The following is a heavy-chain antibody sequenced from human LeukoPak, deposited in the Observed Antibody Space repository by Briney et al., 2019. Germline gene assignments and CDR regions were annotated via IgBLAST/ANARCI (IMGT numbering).Heavy chain of an antibody. Sequence: EASVTVSCKASGYTFTTYGMNWVRQTPGQGLEWMGWISTYDGNTNYAQKFRGRVTMVRDTSTSTVYMELRSLTSDDTAVYYCARDQPRRGPGNHDYWGQGTLVTVSS. J-gene: IGHJ4*02. V-gene: IGHV1-18*01. CDR1: GYTFTTYG. D-gene: IGHD1-26*01. CDR3: ARDQPRRGPGNHDY. CDR2: ISTYDGNT.